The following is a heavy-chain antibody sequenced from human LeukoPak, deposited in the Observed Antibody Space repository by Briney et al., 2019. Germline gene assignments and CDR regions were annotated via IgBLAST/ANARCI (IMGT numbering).Heavy chain of an antibody. CDR2: MSYDGSNK. CDR3: ASFRSNYFDY. J-gene: IGHJ4*02. V-gene: IGHV3-30*03. Sequence: GGSLRLSCAASKVPFSSYAMPWVRQAPGKGLEWVAVMSYDGSNKYYADSMKGGFTIARDNSKNTLYLQMHSLRAEDTAVYYCASFRSNYFDYWGQGTLVTVSS. CDR1: KVPFSSYA. D-gene: IGHD3-3*01.